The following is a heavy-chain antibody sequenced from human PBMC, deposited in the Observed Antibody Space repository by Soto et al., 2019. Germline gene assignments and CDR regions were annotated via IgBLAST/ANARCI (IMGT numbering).Heavy chain of an antibody. CDR3: AKAGAQKGGTSEFDY. V-gene: IGHV3-9*01. CDR1: GFTFDDYA. D-gene: IGHD1-26*01. Sequence: EVQLVESGGGLVQPGRSLRLSCAASGFTFDDYAMHWVRQAPGKGLEWVSGISWNSGSIGYADSVKGRFTISRDNAKNSLYLQMNSLRAEDTALYYCAKAGAQKGGTSEFDYWGQGTLVTVSS. CDR2: ISWNSGSI. J-gene: IGHJ4*02.